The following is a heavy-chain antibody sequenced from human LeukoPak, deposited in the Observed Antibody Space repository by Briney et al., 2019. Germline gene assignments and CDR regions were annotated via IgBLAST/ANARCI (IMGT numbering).Heavy chain of an antibody. CDR3: ARGEVHVDTAMAPDY. J-gene: IGHJ4*02. D-gene: IGHD5-18*01. V-gene: IGHV1-18*01. CDR2: ISAFNGNT. Sequence: GASVKVSCTASGYTFNSFGINWVRQAPGQGLEWMGWISAFNGNTNYAEKLQGRVTMTTDTSTSTADMELRSLRSDDTAVYYCARGEVHVDTAMAPDYWGQGTLVTVSS. CDR1: GYTFNSFG.